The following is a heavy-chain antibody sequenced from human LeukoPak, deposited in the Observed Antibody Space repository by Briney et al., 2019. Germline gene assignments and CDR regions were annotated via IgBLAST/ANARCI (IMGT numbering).Heavy chain of an antibody. CDR3: ARALPGYSSSSGANWFDP. V-gene: IGHV4-4*02. D-gene: IGHD6-6*01. CDR1: GGSISSSNW. Sequence: SETPSLTCAVSGGSISSSNWWSWVRQPPGKGLEWIGEIYHSGSTNYNPSLKSRVTISVDKSKNQFSLKLSSVTAADTAVYYCARALPGYSSSSGANWFDPWGQGTLVTVSS. J-gene: IGHJ5*02. CDR2: IYHSGST.